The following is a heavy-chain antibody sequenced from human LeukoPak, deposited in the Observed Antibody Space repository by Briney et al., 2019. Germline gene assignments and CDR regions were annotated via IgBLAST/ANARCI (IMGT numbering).Heavy chain of an antibody. CDR1: GYTFTGYY. CDR2: INPNSGGT. J-gene: IGHJ4*01. V-gene: IGHV1-2*02. CDR3: ARSKVLLWSGDPIGDPDY. Sequence: GASVKVSCKASGYTFTGYYMHWVRQAPGQGLEWMGWINPNSGGTNYAQKFQGRVTMTRDTSISTAYMELSSLRSEDTAVYYCARSKVLLWSGDPIGDPDYWGQEPWSPSPQ. D-gene: IGHD3-10*01.